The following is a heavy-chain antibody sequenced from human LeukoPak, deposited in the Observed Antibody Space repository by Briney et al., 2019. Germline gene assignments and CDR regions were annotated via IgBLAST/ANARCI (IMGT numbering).Heavy chain of an antibody. CDR2: ISGSGGST. V-gene: IGHV3-23*01. Sequence: GGSLRLSCAASGFTFSSYAMSWVRQAPGKGLEWVSAISGSGGSTYYADSAKGRFTISRDNSKNTLYLQMNSLRAEDTAVYYCAKGEYYYDSSGYYFDYWGQGTLVTVSS. CDR3: AKGEYYYDSSGYYFDY. D-gene: IGHD3-22*01. CDR1: GFTFSSYA. J-gene: IGHJ4*02.